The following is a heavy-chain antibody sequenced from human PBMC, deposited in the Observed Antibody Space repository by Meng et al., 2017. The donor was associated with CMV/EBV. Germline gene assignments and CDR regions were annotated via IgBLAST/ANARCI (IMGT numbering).Heavy chain of an antibody. CDR2: ISYTGTT. CDR3: AKWERGYKAFQY. J-gene: IGHJ1*01. D-gene: IGHD1-14*01. CDR1: GGSISSYY. Sequence: SETLSLTCTVSGGSISSYYCNWVRQPPGKGLEWIGYISYTGTTTYNPSLESRVTMLVDTYKNQFSLKLSPVTAADTAVYYCAKWERGYKAFQYWGQGTLVTVSS. V-gene: IGHV4-59*01.